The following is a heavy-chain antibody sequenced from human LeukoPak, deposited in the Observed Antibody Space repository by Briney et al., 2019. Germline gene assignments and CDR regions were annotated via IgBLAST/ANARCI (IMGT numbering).Heavy chain of an antibody. V-gene: IGHV4-59*01. D-gene: IGHD1-26*01. CDR2: ISYSGST. Sequence: PSETLSLTCSVSGGSMSRYYWSWIGQPPGKGLEWIGYISYSGSTNYNPSLKSRLTISVDTSKNQCSLKLSSVTAADTAVYYCALRGATGVYFDQWGHGSLVTVSS. CDR3: ALRGATGVYFDQ. CDR1: GGSMSRYY. J-gene: IGHJ4*01.